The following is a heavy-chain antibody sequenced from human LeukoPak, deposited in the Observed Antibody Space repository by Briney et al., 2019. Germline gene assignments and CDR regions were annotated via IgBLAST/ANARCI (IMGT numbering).Heavy chain of an antibody. D-gene: IGHD3-22*01. V-gene: IGHV3-33*06. Sequence: GRSLRLSXAASGFTFSSYGMHWVRQAPGKGLEWVAVIWYDGSNKYYADSVKGRFTISRDNSKNTLYLQMNSLRAEDTAVYYCAKDYYDSSGTDYWGQGTLVTVSS. CDR2: IWYDGSNK. J-gene: IGHJ4*02. CDR1: GFTFSSYG. CDR3: AKDYYDSSGTDY.